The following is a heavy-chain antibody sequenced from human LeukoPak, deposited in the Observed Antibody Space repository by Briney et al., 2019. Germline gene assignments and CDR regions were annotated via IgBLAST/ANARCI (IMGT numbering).Heavy chain of an antibody. CDR1: GFTFSSYA. Sequence: GGSLRLSCAASGFTFSSYAMSWVRQAPGKGLEWVSGIIDSGDITYYANSVKGRLTISRDNSKNTLYLQMNSLRAEDTAVYYCAKLGGQEVYNYYVGVWGKGTTVPVSS. CDR3: AKLGGQEVYNYYVGV. V-gene: IGHV3-23*01. CDR2: IIDSGDIT. D-gene: IGHD3-16*01. J-gene: IGHJ6*03.